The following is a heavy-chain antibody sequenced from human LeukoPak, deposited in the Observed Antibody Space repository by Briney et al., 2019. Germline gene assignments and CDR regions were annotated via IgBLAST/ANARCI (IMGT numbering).Heavy chain of an antibody. V-gene: IGHV3-7*01. Sequence: GGSLRLFCAASVFTFRNYWMSWVRQAPGKGLEWVANIREDGRETFYVDSVKGRFTISRDNAKDSLDLEMNSLRAEEAALYYCARVRTVTGRDHWYFDLWGRGTLVTVSS. J-gene: IGHJ2*01. CDR1: VFTFRNYW. CDR2: IREDGRET. D-gene: IGHD4-17*01. CDR3: ARVRTVTGRDHWYFDL.